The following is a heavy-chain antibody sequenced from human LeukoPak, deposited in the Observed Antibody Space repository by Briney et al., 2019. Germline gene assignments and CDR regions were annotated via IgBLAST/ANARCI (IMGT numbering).Heavy chain of an antibody. Sequence: ASVKVSCKASGYTFTGYYMHWVRQAPGQGLEWMGRINPNSGGTNYAQKFQGRATMTRDTSISTAYMELSRLRSDDTAVYYCASEYCSSTSCYSVWFDPWGQGTLVTVSS. CDR3: ASEYCSSTSCYSVWFDP. CDR1: GYTFTGYY. D-gene: IGHD2-2*01. CDR2: INPNSGGT. V-gene: IGHV1-2*06. J-gene: IGHJ5*02.